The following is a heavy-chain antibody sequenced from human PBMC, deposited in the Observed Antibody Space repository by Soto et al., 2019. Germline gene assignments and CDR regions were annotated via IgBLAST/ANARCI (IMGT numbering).Heavy chain of an antibody. V-gene: IGHV6-1*01. CDR2: TYYRSKWYN. Sequence: SQTLSLTCAISGDSVSSNSAAWNWIRQSPSRGLEWLGRTYYRSKWYNDYAVSVKSRITINPDTSKNQLSLQLNSVTPEDTAVYYCARDAINSGYDRPRGMDVWGQGTTVTVSS. CDR3: ARDAINSGYDRPRGMDV. D-gene: IGHD5-12*01. J-gene: IGHJ6*02. CDR1: GDSVSSNSAA.